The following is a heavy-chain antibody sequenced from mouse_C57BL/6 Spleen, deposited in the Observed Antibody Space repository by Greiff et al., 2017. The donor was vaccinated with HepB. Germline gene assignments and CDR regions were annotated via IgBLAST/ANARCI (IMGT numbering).Heavy chain of an antibody. CDR2: IRNKANGYTT. J-gene: IGHJ4*01. CDR3: ARARRYYAMDY. Sequence: EVMLVESGGGLVQPGGSLSLSCAASGFTFTDYYMSWVRQPPGKALEWLGFIRNKANGYTTEYSASVKGRFTISRDNSQSILYLQMNALRAEDSATYYCARARRYYAMDYWGQGTSVTVSS. CDR1: GFTFTDYY. V-gene: IGHV7-3*01.